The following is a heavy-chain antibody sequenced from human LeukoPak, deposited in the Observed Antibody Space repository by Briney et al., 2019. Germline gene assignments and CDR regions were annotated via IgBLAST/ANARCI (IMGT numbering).Heavy chain of an antibody. J-gene: IGHJ3*02. CDR1: GFTFSDYL. CDR2: INNDGSHT. CDR3: ARGGGDHAFDI. D-gene: IGHD2-21*02. V-gene: IGHV3-74*01. Sequence: GGSLRLSCAASGFTFSDYLIHGVHQAPGKGVVWVSRINNDGSHTIYADFVEGRFTVSRDNAKNTLYLQMNSLRAEDTAIYYCARGGGDHAFDIWGQGTMVSVSS.